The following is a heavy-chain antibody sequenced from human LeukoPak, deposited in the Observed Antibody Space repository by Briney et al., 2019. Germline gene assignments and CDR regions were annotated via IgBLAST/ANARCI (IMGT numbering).Heavy chain of an antibody. CDR3: ARQKPSTFRQYGRGRPLDS. J-gene: IGHJ4*02. Sequence: SETLSLTCDVNGGSLSGSYWSWIRQSPEKGLEWIGEINQSGNSNYNPSLKSRVTILVDTSKNQFSLKLSSVTAADTAVYYCARQKPSTFRQYGRGRPLDSWGQGTLVTVSS. D-gene: IGHD4-11*01. CDR2: INQSGNS. CDR1: GGSLSGSY. V-gene: IGHV4-34*01.